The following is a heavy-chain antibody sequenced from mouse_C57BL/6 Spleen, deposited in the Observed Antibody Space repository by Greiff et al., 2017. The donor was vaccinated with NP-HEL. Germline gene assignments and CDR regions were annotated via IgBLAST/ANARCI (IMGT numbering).Heavy chain of an antibody. V-gene: IGHV2-2*01. CDR1: GFSLTSYG. D-gene: IGHD1-1*01. CDR3: ASIYYYGSSLFAY. J-gene: IGHJ3*01. Sequence: VKLVESGPGLVQPSQSLSITCTVSGFSLTSYGVHWVRQSPGKGLEWLGVIWSGGSTDYNAAFISRLSISKDNSKSQVFFKMNSLQADDTAIYYCASIYYYGSSLFAYWGQGTLVTVSA. CDR2: IWSGGST.